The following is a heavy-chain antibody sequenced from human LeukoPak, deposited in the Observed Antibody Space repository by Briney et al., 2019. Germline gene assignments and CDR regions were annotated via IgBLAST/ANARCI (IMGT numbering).Heavy chain of an antibody. D-gene: IGHD2-15*01. CDR2: IYTSGST. CDR3: ARQPRYCSGGSCLDDAFDI. V-gene: IGHV4-39*01. Sequence: SETLSLTCTVSGGSISSSSYYWGWIRQPPGKGLEWIGRIYTSGSTNYNPSLKSRVTISVDTSKNQFSLKLSSVTAADTAVYYCARQPRYCSGGSCLDDAFDIWGQGTMVTVSS. CDR1: GGSISSSSYY. J-gene: IGHJ3*02.